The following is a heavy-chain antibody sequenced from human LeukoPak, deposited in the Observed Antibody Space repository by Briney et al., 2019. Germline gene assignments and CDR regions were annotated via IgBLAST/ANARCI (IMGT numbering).Heavy chain of an antibody. CDR2: IYYSGST. J-gene: IGHJ4*02. D-gene: IGHD3-22*01. Sequence: SETLSLTCTVSGGSISSYYWSWIRQPPGKGLEWIGYIYYSGSTNYNPSFKSRVTISVDTSKNQFSLKLSSVTAADTAVYYCARVVRLDYYYDSSGYYDYWGQGTLVTVSS. CDR3: ARVVRLDYYYDSSGYYDY. CDR1: GGSISSYY. V-gene: IGHV4-59*01.